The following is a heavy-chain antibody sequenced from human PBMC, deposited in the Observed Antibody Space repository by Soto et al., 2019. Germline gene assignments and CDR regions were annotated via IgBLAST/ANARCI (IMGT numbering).Heavy chain of an antibody. J-gene: IGHJ4*02. V-gene: IGHV3-74*01. CDR3: AREIYDDYDSSGFDH. Sequence: EVQLVESGGGVVQPGGSQRLSCAASAFTFKNHWMHWVRQVPGKGPVWVSRINGDGSFTSYADAMKGRFTISRDNAKNTLSLQMNSLRAEDTAVYYCAREIYDDYDSSGFDHWGQGTLVTVSS. CDR1: AFTFKNHW. D-gene: IGHD3-22*01. CDR2: INGDGSFT.